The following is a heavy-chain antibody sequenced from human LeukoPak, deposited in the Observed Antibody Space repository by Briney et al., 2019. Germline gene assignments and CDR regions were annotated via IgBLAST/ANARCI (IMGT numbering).Heavy chain of an antibody. J-gene: IGHJ4*02. Sequence: PGRSLRLSCAASGFTFSSSGMHWVRHAPGKGLEWVAVISDDGSNTYYADSVKGRFTISRDNSKNTLYLQMNSLRAEDTAVYYCAKLAGYCSGCSCHKHFDYWGQGTLVTVSS. V-gene: IGHV3-30*18. CDR2: ISDDGSNT. D-gene: IGHD2-15*01. CDR1: GFTFSSSG. CDR3: AKLAGYCSGCSCHKHFDY.